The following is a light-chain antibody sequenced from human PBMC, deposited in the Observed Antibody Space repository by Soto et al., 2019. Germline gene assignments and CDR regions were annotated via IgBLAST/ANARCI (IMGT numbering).Light chain of an antibody. Sequence: EIVMTQSPATLSMSPGERATLSCRASQSISSNLAWYQQKPGQAPRLLIYGASNRATGIPARFSGGGSETDFTLTISSLQSEDFAVYYCQQYDNWPPTYTFGQGTKLEIK. J-gene: IGKJ2*01. CDR1: QSISSN. V-gene: IGKV3-15*01. CDR3: QQYDNWPPTYT. CDR2: GAS.